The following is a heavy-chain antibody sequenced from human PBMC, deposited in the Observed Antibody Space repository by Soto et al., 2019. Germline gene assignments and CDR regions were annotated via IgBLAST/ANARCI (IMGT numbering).Heavy chain of an antibody. CDR3: ARDVVIGVYYSDGMDV. D-gene: IGHD3-22*01. Sequence: PGGSLRLSCAASGFTFSSYAMHWVRQAPGKGLEWAAVISYDGSNKYYADSVKGRFTISRDNSKNTLYLQMDSLRAEDTAVYYCARDVVIGVYYSDGMDVWGQGTTVTVSS. J-gene: IGHJ6*02. CDR1: GFTFSSYA. CDR2: ISYDGSNK. V-gene: IGHV3-30*01.